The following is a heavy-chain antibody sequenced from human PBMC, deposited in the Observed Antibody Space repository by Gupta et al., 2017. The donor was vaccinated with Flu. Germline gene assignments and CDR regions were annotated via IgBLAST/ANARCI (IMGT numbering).Heavy chain of an antibody. J-gene: IGHJ3*02. D-gene: IGHD3-16*01. CDR3: GRDSEPTLHGGDAFDI. CDR1: GFTVSNNY. Sequence: EVQLVESGGGLVQPGGSLRLSCSASGFTVSNNYMTWVRQAPGKGLEWVSIIYVVGTTFYADSVKGRFIISRDTSKNTLYLQMNSLRPEDTAVYYCGRDSEPTLHGGDAFDIWGQGTMVTVSS. CDR2: IYVVGTT. V-gene: IGHV3-66*02.